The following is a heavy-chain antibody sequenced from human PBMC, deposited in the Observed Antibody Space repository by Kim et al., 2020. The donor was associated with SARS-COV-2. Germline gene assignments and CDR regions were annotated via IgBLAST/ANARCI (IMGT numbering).Heavy chain of an antibody. J-gene: IGHJ4*02. V-gene: IGHV1-3*01. CDR2: INPGNGNT. CDR1: GYTFMTYA. CDR3: ARDVAGARKYFDY. Sequence: ASVKVSCKASGYTFMTYAIHWMRQAPGESLEWMGWINPGNGNTKYSQKVKGRVAITTDTSANIAYLELRGLKSEDTAVYYCARDVAGARKYFDYWGQGTLVSVSS.